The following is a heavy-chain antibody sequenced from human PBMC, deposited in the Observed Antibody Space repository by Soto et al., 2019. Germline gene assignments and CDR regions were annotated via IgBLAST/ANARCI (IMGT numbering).Heavy chain of an antibody. CDR2: TYYSGST. CDR1: GGSLSSYY. D-gene: IGHD4-17*01. V-gene: IGHV4-59*01. CDR3: ARDTVTTLWAFDI. Sequence: PSDTLSLTCTVSGGSLSSYYWSWIRQPPGKGLEWIGYTYYSGSTNYNPSLKSRVTISVDTSKNQFSLKLSSVTAADTAVYYCARDTVTTLWAFDIWGQGTMVNVSS. J-gene: IGHJ3*02.